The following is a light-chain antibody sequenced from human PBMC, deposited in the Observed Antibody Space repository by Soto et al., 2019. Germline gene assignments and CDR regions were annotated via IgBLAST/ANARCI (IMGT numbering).Light chain of an antibody. J-gene: IGLJ2*01. CDR1: SSDVGGYHY. Sequence: QSALTQPASVSGSPGQSITISCTGTSSDVGGYHYVSWYQQYPGKAPKLIIYDVSNRPSGVSNRFSGSKSGNTASLTISGLQAEDEADYYCSSYTSITTLEIGGGTKVTVL. CDR3: SSYTSITTLE. V-gene: IGLV2-14*01. CDR2: DVS.